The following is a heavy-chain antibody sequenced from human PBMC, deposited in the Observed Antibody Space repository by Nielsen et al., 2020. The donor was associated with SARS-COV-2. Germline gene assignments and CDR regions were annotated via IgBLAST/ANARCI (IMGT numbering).Heavy chain of an antibody. V-gene: IGHV3-33*05. D-gene: IGHD2-15*01. CDR3: ARDFGYCGGGTCNYYGMDV. J-gene: IGHJ6*02. CDR1: GFTFSSYG. Sequence: GESLKISCAASGFTFSSYGMHWVRQAPGKGLEWVAVISYDGSNKYYADSVEGRFTISRDNAKNTLFLQMNSLRFEDTAVYYCARDFGYCGGGTCNYYGMDVWGQGTTVTVSS. CDR2: ISYDGSNK.